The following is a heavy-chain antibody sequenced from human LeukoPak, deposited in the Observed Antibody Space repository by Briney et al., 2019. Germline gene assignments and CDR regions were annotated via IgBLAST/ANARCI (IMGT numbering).Heavy chain of an antibody. J-gene: IGHJ5*02. Sequence: GGSLRLSCAASGFTVSSNYMSWVRQAPGKGLEWVSVIYSGGSTYYADSVKGRFTISRDNSKNTLYLQMNSLRAEDTAVYYCAINWNDGLFDPWGQGTLVIVSS. CDR1: GFTVSSNY. CDR3: AINWNDGLFDP. D-gene: IGHD1-20*01. CDR2: IYSGGST. V-gene: IGHV3-53*01.